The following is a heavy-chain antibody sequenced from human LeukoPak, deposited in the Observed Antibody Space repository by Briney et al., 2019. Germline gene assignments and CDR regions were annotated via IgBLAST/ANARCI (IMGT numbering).Heavy chain of an antibody. CDR1: GLTFHDYA. CDR3: AKQPYNYYYLDV. D-gene: IGHD2-21*01. V-gene: IGHV3-23*01. Sequence: GGSLRLSCAISGLTFHDYAMTCVRQAPGKGLERVSTIVGDSSKTYYADSVKGRFTISRDNSNYKLFLHMNNLRAEDTAIYYCAKQPYNYYYLDVWGKGTTVTVS. CDR2: IVGDSSKT. J-gene: IGHJ6*03.